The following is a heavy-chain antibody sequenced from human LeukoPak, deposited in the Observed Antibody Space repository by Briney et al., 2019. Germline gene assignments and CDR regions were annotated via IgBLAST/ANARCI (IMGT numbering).Heavy chain of an antibody. J-gene: IGHJ4*02. CDR2: INPNGGGT. V-gene: IGHV1-2*02. CDR3: ARGSTVTTSYFDY. D-gene: IGHD4-17*01. Sequence: ASVKVSCKASGYTFTGYYMHWVRQAPGQGLEWMGWINPNGGGTNYAQKFQGRVTMTRDTSISTAYMELSRLRSDDTAVYYCARGSTVTTSYFDYWGQGTLVTVSS. CDR1: GYTFTGYY.